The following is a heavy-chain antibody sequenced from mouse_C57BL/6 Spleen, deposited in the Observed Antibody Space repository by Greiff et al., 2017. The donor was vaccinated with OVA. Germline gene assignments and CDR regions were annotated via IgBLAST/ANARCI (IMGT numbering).Heavy chain of an antibody. CDR1: GYTFTSYW. J-gene: IGHJ2*01. CDR2: IHPNSGST. D-gene: IGHD2-5*01. CDR3: ARSGSNYDFDY. V-gene: IGHV1-64*01. Sequence: QVHVKQPGAELVKPGAYVKLSCKASGYTFTSYWMPRCNQMPGQGLHWIGMIHPNSGSTNYNEKFKSKATLTVDKSSSTAYMQLSSLTSEDSAVYYCARSGSNYDFDYWGQGTTLTVSS.